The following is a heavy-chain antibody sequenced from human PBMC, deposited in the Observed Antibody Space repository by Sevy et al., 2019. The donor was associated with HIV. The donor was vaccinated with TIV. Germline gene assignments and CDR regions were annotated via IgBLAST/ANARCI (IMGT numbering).Heavy chain of an antibody. V-gene: IGHV3-15*01. CDR3: TTVEVVTAVDGRGYYYGMDV. D-gene: IGHD2-21*02. J-gene: IGHJ6*02. Sequence: GGSLRLSCAASGFTVSNAWMSWVRQAPGKGLEWVGRIKSKTDGGTTDYVAPVKGGFTISRVDSKNTLYLQMNSLKTEDTAVYYCTTVEVVTAVDGRGYYYGMDVWGQGTTVTVSS. CDR1: GFTVSNAW. CDR2: IKSKTDGGTT.